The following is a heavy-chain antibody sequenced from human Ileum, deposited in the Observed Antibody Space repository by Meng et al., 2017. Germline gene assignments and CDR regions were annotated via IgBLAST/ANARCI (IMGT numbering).Heavy chain of an antibody. Sequence: GESLKISCAASGITLMNYGMHWVRQAPGKGLEWVSVISGSSSITYYADSLRGRFTISRDNSKNTLYLQMRSLRAEDTAVYYCAKQFRDFGLVTSFDYWGQGALVTVSS. CDR2: ISGSSSIT. V-gene: IGHV3-23*01. D-gene: IGHD3/OR15-3a*01. CDR1: GITLMNYG. CDR3: AKQFRDFGLVTSFDY. J-gene: IGHJ4*02.